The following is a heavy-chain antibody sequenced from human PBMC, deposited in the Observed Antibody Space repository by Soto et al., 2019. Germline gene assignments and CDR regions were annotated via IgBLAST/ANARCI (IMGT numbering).Heavy chain of an antibody. D-gene: IGHD3-10*01. J-gene: IGHJ4*02. CDR3: AEATLRAVHPLVLDH. V-gene: IGHV3-23*01. Sequence: GGSLRLSCEASGFSFSSSAMNWVRQAPGKGLEWISVISGSGGATYFADSVKGRFTISRDNSKNTLYLQMNSLRAEDTAVYYCAEATLRAVHPLVLDHWGQGSLVTVSS. CDR2: ISGSGGAT. CDR1: GFSFSSSA.